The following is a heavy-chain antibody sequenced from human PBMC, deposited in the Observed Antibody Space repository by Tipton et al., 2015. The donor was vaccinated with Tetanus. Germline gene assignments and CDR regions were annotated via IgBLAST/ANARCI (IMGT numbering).Heavy chain of an antibody. V-gene: IGHV4-39*07. CDR2: VSYNGGT. D-gene: IGHD3-10*01. J-gene: IGHJ4*02. CDR3: ARGDTMVHGVILQDHFYY. Sequence: TLSLTCTVSGASISSNTYYWGWIRQPPGKGLEWIASVSYNGGTYYNPSLKSRATISVDRSKNQFSLKLSSVTAADTAVYFCARGDTMVHGVILQDHFYYWGQGTLVTVSS. CDR1: GASISSNTYY.